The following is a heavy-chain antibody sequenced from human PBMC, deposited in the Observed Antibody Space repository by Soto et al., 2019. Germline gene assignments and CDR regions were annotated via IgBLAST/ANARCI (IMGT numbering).Heavy chain of an antibody. CDR3: AREGYYSGSESYSPPRYYGMDV. CDR1: GYSFTTYG. V-gene: IGHV1-18*01. J-gene: IGHJ6*02. D-gene: IGHD3-10*01. Sequence: QVQLVQSGAEVKKPGASVKVSCKASGYSFTTYGISWVRQAPGQGLEWMGWISDYNGNTNYEKKLQGRVTMTTDTATRKAYMELKSLRSDDTAVYYCAREGYYSGSESYSPPRYYGMDVWGQGTTVTVS. CDR2: ISDYNGNT.